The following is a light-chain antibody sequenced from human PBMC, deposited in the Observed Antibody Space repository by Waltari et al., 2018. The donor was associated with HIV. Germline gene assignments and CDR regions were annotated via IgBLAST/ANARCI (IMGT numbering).Light chain of an antibody. CDR1: QSIGSS. Sequence: EIELTQSPDFQSVTPKEKVNITCRASQSIGSSLHWYQQKPDQSPKLLIKYASKSFSGVPSRFSGSGSGTDFTITIDSLEAGDAATYYCHQSSSLPHTFGQGTKLEIK. J-gene: IGKJ2*01. CDR2: YAS. CDR3: HQSSSLPHT. V-gene: IGKV6-21*01.